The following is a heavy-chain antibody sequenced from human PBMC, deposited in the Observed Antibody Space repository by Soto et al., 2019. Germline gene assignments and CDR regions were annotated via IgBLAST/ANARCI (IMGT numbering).Heavy chain of an antibody. V-gene: IGHV4-39*01. J-gene: IGHJ6*02. D-gene: IGHD3-10*01. Sequence: SETLSLTCTVSGGSISSSSYYWGWIRQPPGKGLEWIGSIYYSGSTYYNPSLKSQVTISVDTSKNQFSLKLSSVTAADTAVYYCARLKKGFGESLLYYYYGMDVWGQGTTVTVSS. CDR2: IYYSGST. CDR3: ARLKKGFGESLLYYYYGMDV. CDR1: GGSISSSSYY.